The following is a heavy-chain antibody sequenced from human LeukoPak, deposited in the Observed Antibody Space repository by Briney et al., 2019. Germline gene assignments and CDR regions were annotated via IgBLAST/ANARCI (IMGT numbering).Heavy chain of an antibody. J-gene: IGHJ4*02. CDR3: ASHDEYCSSTSCYGIYFEY. V-gene: IGHV3-23*01. Sequence: GGSLRLSCAASGFTFSSYAMSWVRQAPGKGLEWVSAISGSGISTYYADSVKGRFTISRDNSKNTLYLQMNSLRAEDTAVYYCASHDEYCSSTSCYGIYFEYWGQGTLVTVSS. CDR2: ISGSGIST. CDR1: GFTFSSYA. D-gene: IGHD2-2*01.